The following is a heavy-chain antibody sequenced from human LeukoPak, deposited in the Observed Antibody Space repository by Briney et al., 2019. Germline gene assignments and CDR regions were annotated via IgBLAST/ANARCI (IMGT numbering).Heavy chain of an antibody. CDR1: GGSFSGYY. D-gene: IGHD3-22*01. J-gene: IGHJ5*02. CDR3: ARVGRSTYYYDSSGYDWFDP. Sequence: PSETLSLTCAVYGGSFSGYYWSWIRQPPGKGLEWIGEINHSGSTNYNLSLKSRVTISVDTSKSQFSLKLSSVTAADTAVYYCARVGRSTYYYDSSGYDWFDPWGQGTLVTVSS. V-gene: IGHV4-34*01. CDR2: INHSGST.